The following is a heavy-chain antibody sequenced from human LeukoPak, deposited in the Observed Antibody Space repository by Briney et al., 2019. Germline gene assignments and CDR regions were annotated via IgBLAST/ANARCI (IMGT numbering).Heavy chain of an antibody. V-gene: IGHV3-21*01. CDR2: ISSSSSYI. CDR3: ARALYGDYVGGSGDY. J-gene: IGHJ4*02. CDR1: GFTFSSYS. D-gene: IGHD4-17*01. Sequence: GGSLRLSCAASGFTFSSYSMNWVRQAPGKGLEWVSSISSSSSYIYYADSVKGRFTISRDNAKNSLYLQMNSLRAEDTAVYYCARALYGDYVGGSGDYWGQGTLVTVSS.